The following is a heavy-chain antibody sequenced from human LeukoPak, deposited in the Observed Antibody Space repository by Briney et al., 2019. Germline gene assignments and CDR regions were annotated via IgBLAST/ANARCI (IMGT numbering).Heavy chain of an antibody. CDR1: GFTFNNYV. CDR2: ISSSSDYI. V-gene: IGHV3-21*01. CDR3: ARGPDYYDSGGYYSVY. Sequence: GRSLRPSCAASGFTFNNYVMSWVRQAPGKGLEWVSSISSSSDYIYYAESVKGRFTISRDNAKNSLYLQMNSLRAEDTAVYYCARGPDYYDSGGYYSVYWGQGTLVTVSS. J-gene: IGHJ4*02. D-gene: IGHD3-22*01.